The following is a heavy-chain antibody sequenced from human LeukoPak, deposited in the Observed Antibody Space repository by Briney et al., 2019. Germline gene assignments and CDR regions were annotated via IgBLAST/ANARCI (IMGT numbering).Heavy chain of an antibody. D-gene: IGHD2-2*01. J-gene: IGHJ4*02. CDR2: INHSGST. V-gene: IGHV4-34*01. CDR1: GASFSGYY. CDR3: ARFNPAPVETFDY. Sequence: SETLSLTCAVYGASFSGYYWSWIRQPPVKGLEWIGEINHSGSTNYNPSLKSRVTISVDASKNQFSLKLSSVTAADTAVYYCARFNPAPVETFDYWGQGTLVTVSS.